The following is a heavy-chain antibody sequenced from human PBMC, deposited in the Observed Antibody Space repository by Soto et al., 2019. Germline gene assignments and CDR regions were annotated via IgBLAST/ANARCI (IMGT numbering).Heavy chain of an antibody. CDR1: GYTFTGYY. Sequence: ASVKVSCKASGYTFTGYYMHWVRQAPGQGLEWMGWINPNNGGTNYAQKFQGRVTMTRDTSISTAYMELSRLRSGDTAVYYCARDLQSMATTPIDIVWGQGTLVTVSS. D-gene: IGHD5-12*01. CDR3: ARDLQSMATTPIDIV. V-gene: IGHV1-2*02. J-gene: IGHJ4*02. CDR2: INPNNGGT.